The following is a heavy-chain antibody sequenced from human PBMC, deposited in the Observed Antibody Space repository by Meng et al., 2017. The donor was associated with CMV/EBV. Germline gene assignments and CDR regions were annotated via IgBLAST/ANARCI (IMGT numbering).Heavy chain of an antibody. CDR2: IQVIGHT. V-gene: IGHV4-4*07. D-gene: IGHD3-16*01. CDR1: GASIKNYN. Sequence: VQNNESGPGLLQPSETLSLACIVSGASIKNYNWNWVRQPAGQGLEWIGLIQVIGHTVYNPSLKSRVTVSLDASKSQFSLTLNSVTAADTATYYCAGSRPGGGACDYWGQGILVTVSS. J-gene: IGHJ4*02. CDR3: AGSRPGGGACDY.